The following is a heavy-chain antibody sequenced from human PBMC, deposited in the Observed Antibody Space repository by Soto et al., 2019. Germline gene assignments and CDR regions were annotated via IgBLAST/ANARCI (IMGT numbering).Heavy chain of an antibody. CDR1: GFTFTSYS. V-gene: IGHV3-21*06. Sequence: EVQLVESGGGLVKPGGSLRLSCAASGFTFTSYSIHWVRQAPGKGLEWVSSISSASTYIYYADSVKGRFTISRDNAKSSLFLQMNSLRVEDTAIYYCARDRGRSSTFDYWGQGILVTVSS. D-gene: IGHD2-2*01. CDR3: ARDRGRSSTFDY. J-gene: IGHJ4*02. CDR2: ISSASTYI.